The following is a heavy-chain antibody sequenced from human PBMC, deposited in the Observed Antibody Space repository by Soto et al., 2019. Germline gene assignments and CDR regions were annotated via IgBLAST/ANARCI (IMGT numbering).Heavy chain of an antibody. CDR3: AKDKGIAVAGTPGMDV. CDR1: GLTFGSYG. Sequence: GGSLRLSCAASGLTFGSYGMHWVRRAPGKGLEWVAVTSYDGSIKYYTDSVKGRFTISRDNSKNTLYLQMNSLRSEDTAVYYCAKDKGIAVAGTPGMDVWGRGTTVTVSS. J-gene: IGHJ6*02. CDR2: TSYDGSIK. D-gene: IGHD6-19*01. V-gene: IGHV3-30*18.